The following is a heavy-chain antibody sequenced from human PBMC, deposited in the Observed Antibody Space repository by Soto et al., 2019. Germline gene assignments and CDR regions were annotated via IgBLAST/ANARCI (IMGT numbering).Heavy chain of an antibody. CDR1: GSSFARYG. J-gene: IGHJ5*02. V-gene: IGHV1-18*01. D-gene: IGHD3-22*01. CDR2: ISGFIGKT. Sequence: ASVKVSCKTSGSSFARYGGSWERQAPGQGLEWLGWISGFIGKTEYSQTLRDRVTLTTATSTGAAYLELRRLNSDDTTIYYCATVRGSCGPPGKNWLLPWGQRT. CDR3: ATVRGSCGPPGKNWLLP.